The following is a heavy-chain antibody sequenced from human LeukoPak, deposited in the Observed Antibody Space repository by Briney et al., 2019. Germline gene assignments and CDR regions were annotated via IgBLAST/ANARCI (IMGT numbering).Heavy chain of an antibody. V-gene: IGHV1-69*06. CDR3: ARHTNPGGLQYYFDY. Sequence: ASVKVSCKASGGTFSSYAISWVRQAPGQGLEWMGGIIPIFGTANYAQKFQGRVTITADKSTSTAYMELSSLRSEDTAVYYCARHTNPGGLQYYFDYWGQGTLVTVSS. CDR2: IIPIFGTA. D-gene: IGHD2-8*01. J-gene: IGHJ4*02. CDR1: GGTFSSYA.